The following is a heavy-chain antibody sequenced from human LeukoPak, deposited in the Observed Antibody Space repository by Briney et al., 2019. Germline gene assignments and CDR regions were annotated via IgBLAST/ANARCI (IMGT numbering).Heavy chain of an antibody. J-gene: IGHJ5*02. Sequence: SETLSLTCAVYGGSFSGYYWSWIRQPPGKGLEWIGEINHSGNTNSNPSLKSRVTISVDTSKNQFSLKLSSVTAADTAVYYCARWRGYSYGYYPWGQGTLVTVSS. CDR1: GGSFSGYY. V-gene: IGHV4-34*01. D-gene: IGHD5-18*01. CDR2: INHSGNT. CDR3: ARWRGYSYGYYP.